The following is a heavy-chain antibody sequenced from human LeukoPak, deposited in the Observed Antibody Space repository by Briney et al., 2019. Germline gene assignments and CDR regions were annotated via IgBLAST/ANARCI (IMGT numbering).Heavy chain of an antibody. Sequence: GGSLRLSCAASGFTFSKYWMSWVRQAPGKGLEWVANIKQDGSEKYYVDSVKGRFTISRDNSKNTLYLQMNSLRAEDTAVYYCARGVRDDILTGYYGGGGYWGQGTLVTVSS. V-gene: IGHV3-7*01. D-gene: IGHD3-9*01. CDR3: ARGVRDDILTGYYGGGGY. CDR2: IKQDGSEK. CDR1: GFTFSKYW. J-gene: IGHJ4*02.